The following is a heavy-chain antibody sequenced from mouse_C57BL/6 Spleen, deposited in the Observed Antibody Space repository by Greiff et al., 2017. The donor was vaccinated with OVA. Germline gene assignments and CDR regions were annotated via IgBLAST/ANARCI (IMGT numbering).Heavy chain of an antibody. CDR1: GFTFSDYY. V-gene: IGHV5-16*01. J-gene: IGHJ4*01. CDR2: INYDGSST. D-gene: IGHD2-4*01. Sequence: EVQRVESEGGLVQPGSSMKLSCTASGFTFSDYYMAWVRQVPEKGLEWVANINYDGSSTYYLDSLKSRFIISRDNAKNILYLQMSSLKSEDTATYYCARAGDYDYAMDYWGQGTSVTVSS. CDR3: ARAGDYDYAMDY.